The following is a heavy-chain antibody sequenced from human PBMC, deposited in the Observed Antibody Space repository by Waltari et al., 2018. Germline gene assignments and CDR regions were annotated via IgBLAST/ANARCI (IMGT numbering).Heavy chain of an antibody. CDR2: FNPTPGIA. D-gene: IGHD3-22*01. Sequence: QVQLVQSGAEVKKPGSSVKVSCKASGGTFSSYAISWVRQARGQGLEWMGRFNPTPGIANYAQKFQGRVTSTADKSTSTAYMELSSLRSEDTAVYYCARVAYYDSSGYLFDYWGQGTLVTVSS. CDR3: ARVAYYDSSGYLFDY. CDR1: GGTFSSYA. V-gene: IGHV1-69*04. J-gene: IGHJ4*02.